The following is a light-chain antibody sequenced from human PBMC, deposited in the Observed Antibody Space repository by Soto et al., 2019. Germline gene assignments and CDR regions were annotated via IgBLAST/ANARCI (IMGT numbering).Light chain of an antibody. Sequence: DIQMTQSPSTLSGSVGDRVTITCRASQNIGNYLAWYQQKIGRAPKIMIYWTFNLERGVPSRFSGSGTGTEFTLTISSLQPDDFASYFCEQYIRYPWTFGQGTKVEI. J-gene: IGKJ1*01. CDR1: QNIGNY. CDR2: WTF. CDR3: EQYIRYPWT. V-gene: IGKV1-5*03.